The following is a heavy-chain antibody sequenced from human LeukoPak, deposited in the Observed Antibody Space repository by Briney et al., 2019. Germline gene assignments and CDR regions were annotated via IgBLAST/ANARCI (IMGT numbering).Heavy chain of an antibody. CDR1: GFIVSSHY. J-gene: IGHJ3*02. CDR3: ARAPDGYEALDI. CDR2: IYSGGRT. D-gene: IGHD3-22*01. Sequence: TGGSLRLSCAVSGFIVSSHYMTWVRQAPGKGLEWVSVIYSGGRTYYADSVKGRFTTSRDNSKNTLYLQMNSLRAEDTAVYYCARAPDGYEALDIWGEGTMVTVSS. V-gene: IGHV3-66*01.